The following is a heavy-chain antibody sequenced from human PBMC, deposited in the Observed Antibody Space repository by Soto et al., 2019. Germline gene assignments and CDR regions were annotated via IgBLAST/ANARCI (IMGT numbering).Heavy chain of an antibody. J-gene: IGHJ4*02. CDR1: GYTFTSYG. Sequence: QVHLVQSGAEVKKPGASVQVSCKASGYTFTSYGITWVRQAPGQGLEWMGWISAHNGNTDYAQKLQGRVIVTRDTSTSTDYMELRSLISDDTSVDYCARGRYGDYWGQGALVIVSS. CDR2: ISAHNGNT. V-gene: IGHV1-18*01. CDR3: ARGRYGDY. D-gene: IGHD1-1*01.